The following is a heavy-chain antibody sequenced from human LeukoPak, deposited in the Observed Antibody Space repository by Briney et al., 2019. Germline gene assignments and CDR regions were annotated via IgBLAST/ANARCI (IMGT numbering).Heavy chain of an antibody. D-gene: IGHD3-10*01. J-gene: IGHJ4*02. CDR1: GFTFSSCA. V-gene: IGHV3-23*01. CDR2: VSVNGGTT. Sequence: GGSLRLSCAASGFTFSSCALSSVRQAPGKGLEWVSTVSVNGGTTYYADSVKGRFTISRDNSKNTLYLQMNSLRAEDTAVYFCAKELHGSGNYAFDYWGQGTLVTVSS. CDR3: AKELHGSGNYAFDY.